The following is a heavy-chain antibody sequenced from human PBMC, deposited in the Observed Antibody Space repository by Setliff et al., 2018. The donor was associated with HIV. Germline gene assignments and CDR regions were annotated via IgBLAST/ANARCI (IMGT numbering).Heavy chain of an antibody. CDR3: ARDVLDLVISVYGF. J-gene: IGHJ4*02. D-gene: IGHD3-22*01. CDR1: GFSISSRYY. Sequence: SETLSLTCDVSGFSISSRYYWGWIRQSPGKGLEWIGNIYHTGSSYYNPSLNDRATISLDTSKNQFSLKLNAVTAAETAVYYRARDVLDLVISVYGFWGQGIPVTVSS. CDR2: IYHTGSS. V-gene: IGHV4-38-2*02.